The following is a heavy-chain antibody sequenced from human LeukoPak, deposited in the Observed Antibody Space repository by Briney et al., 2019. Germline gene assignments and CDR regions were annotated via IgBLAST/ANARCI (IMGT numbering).Heavy chain of an antibody. CDR3: ARWDHGSARFQN. D-gene: IGHD6-19*01. CDR2: ASYKSEWSF. J-gene: IGHJ1*01. Sequence: SQTLSLTCAISGDSVSNNNVDWNWVRQSPSRGLEWLGRASYKSEWSFNYAVSVKSRITINADTSKNQFCLRLNSVTPEDTAVYYCARWDHGSARFQNWGQGTLVTVSS. CDR1: GDSVSNNNVD. V-gene: IGHV6-1*01.